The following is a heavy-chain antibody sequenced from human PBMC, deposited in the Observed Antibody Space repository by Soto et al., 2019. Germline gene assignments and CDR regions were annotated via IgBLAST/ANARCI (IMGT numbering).Heavy chain of an antibody. CDR3: ARGGSYGSIAARADWFDP. Sequence: QVQLQQWGAGLLKPSETLSLTCAVYGGSFSGYYWSWIRQPPGKGLEWIGEINHSGSTNYKPSLKSRVTISVDTSKNQFSLKLSSVTAADTAVYYCARGGSYGSIAARADWFDPWGQGTLVTVSS. J-gene: IGHJ5*02. CDR1: GGSFSGYY. D-gene: IGHD6-6*01. CDR2: INHSGST. V-gene: IGHV4-34*01.